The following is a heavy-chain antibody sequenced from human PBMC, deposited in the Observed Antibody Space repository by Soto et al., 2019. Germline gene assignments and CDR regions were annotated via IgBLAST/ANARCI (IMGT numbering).Heavy chain of an antibody. D-gene: IGHD2-2*01. CDR2: INIDGSST. CDR1: GFTFSTYW. CDR3: TRSISYCSSSSCYGGFDY. V-gene: IGHV3-74*01. Sequence: TGGSLRISCAASGFTFSTYWMHWVRQAPGKGLVWVSRINIDGSSTNYADSVKGRFAISRDNAKNTLYLQLNSLRPEDTAVYYCTRSISYCSSSSCYGGFDYWGQGALVTVSS. J-gene: IGHJ4*02.